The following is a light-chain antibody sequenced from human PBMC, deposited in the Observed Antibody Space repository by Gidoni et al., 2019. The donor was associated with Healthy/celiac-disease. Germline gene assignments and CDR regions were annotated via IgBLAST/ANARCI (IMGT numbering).Light chain of an antibody. V-gene: IGKV3-11*01. CDR2: DAS. CDR3: QQRSNWLLT. J-gene: IGKJ4*01. Sequence: EIELKQSPATLSLSPGERATLSCRASQSVSSYLSWYQQKPGQAPRLLIYDASNRATGIPARFSGSGSGTDFTLTISSLEPEDFAVYYCQQRSNWLLTFGGGTKVEIK. CDR1: QSVSSY.